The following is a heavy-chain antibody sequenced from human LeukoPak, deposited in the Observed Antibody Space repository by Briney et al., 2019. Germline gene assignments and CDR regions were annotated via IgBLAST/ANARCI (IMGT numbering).Heavy chain of an antibody. D-gene: IGHD3-10*01. CDR3: AKGGPLWFGTNYYYYGMDV. CDR1: GFTFSSYG. V-gene: IGHV3-30*18. J-gene: IGHJ6*02. Sequence: GGSLRLSCAASGFTFSSYGMHWVRQALGKGLEWVAVISYDGSNKYYVDSVKGRFTISRDNSKNTLYLQMNSLRAEDTAVYYCAKGGPLWFGTNYYYYGMDVWGQGTTVTVSS. CDR2: ISYDGSNK.